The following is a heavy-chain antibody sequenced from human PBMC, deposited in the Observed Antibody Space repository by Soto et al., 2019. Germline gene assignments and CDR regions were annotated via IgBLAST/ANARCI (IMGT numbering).Heavy chain of an antibody. CDR2: IGQDGSER. CDR3: VRGGFSLDK. CDR1: GFTISDFW. D-gene: IGHD3-10*01. J-gene: IGHJ4*02. Sequence: EVQLVESGGGLVQPGGSLRLSCATSGFTISDFWMTWVREAPGKGLVWVANIGQDGSERNYVDSVKGRITISRDDGKKSRYLQMNSLRAEDTAVYYCVRGGFSLDKWGQGTLVTVAS. V-gene: IGHV3-7*04.